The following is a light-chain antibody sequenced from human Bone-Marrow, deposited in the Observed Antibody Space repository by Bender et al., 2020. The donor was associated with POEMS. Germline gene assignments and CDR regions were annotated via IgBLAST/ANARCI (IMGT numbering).Light chain of an antibody. CDR3: CSYAGSRPLV. Sequence: QSALTQPVSMSGSPGQSITISCTGTSSDVGGHNYVSWYQQYPGRAPKLVISDVSNRPSGVSDRFSGSKSGNTASLSISGLQAEDEGDYFCCSYAGSRPLVFGGGTKLTVL. CDR1: SSDVGGHNY. CDR2: DVS. J-gene: IGLJ3*02. V-gene: IGLV2-14*01.